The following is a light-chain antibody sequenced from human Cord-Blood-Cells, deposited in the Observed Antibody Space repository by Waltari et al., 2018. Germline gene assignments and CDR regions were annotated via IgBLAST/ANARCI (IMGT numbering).Light chain of an antibody. V-gene: IGKV3-15*01. CDR1: QSVSSN. CDR3: QQYNNWPYT. CDR2: GAS. Sequence: EIVMTQSPATLSVPPGERATLSCRASQSVSSNLAWYQQKPGQAPRLLIYGASTMATGIPGRFSGSGSGTEFTLTISSLQSEDFAVYYCQQYNNWPYTFGQGTKLEIK. J-gene: IGKJ2*01.